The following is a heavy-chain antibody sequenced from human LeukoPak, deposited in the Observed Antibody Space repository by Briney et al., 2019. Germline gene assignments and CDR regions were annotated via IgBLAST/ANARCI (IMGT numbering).Heavy chain of an antibody. Sequence: GGSLRLSCAASGFTFSSYWMSWIRQAPGKGLEWVSYISSSGSTIYYADSVKGRFTISRDNAKNSLYLQMNSLRAEDTAVYYCARDSTVRGVMSYFDYWGQGTLVTVSS. J-gene: IGHJ4*02. CDR2: ISSSGSTI. D-gene: IGHD3-10*01. V-gene: IGHV3-11*01. CDR1: GFTFSSYW. CDR3: ARDSTVRGVMSYFDY.